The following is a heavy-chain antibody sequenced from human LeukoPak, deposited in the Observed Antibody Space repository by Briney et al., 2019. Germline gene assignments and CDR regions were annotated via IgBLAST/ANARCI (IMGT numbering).Heavy chain of an antibody. D-gene: IGHD6-13*01. J-gene: IGHJ4*02. Sequence: SETLSLTCAVSGGSSSNNNWWSWVRQPPGKGLEWIGQIYHDGSTNYNPSLKSRVTISVDKSKNQFSLNLYSVTAADTAVYYCARGGAATGIRQFDYWGQGTLVTVSS. CDR3: ARGGAATGIRQFDY. CDR2: IYHDGST. CDR1: GGSSSNNNW. V-gene: IGHV4-4*02.